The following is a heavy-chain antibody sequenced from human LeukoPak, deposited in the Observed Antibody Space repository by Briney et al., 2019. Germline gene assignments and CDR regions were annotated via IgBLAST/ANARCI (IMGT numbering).Heavy chain of an antibody. CDR1: GFTFNSYA. J-gene: IGHJ4*02. CDR2: ISSNGGST. Sequence: GGSLRLSCAASGFTFNSYAMSWVRQAPGKGLEYVSAISSNGGSTYYADSVKGRFTISRDNSKNTLYLQMSSLRAEDTAVYYCVKDLSHTGNPLYNFEYWGQGTLVTVSS. CDR3: VKDLSHTGNPLYNFEY. V-gene: IGHV3-64D*06. D-gene: IGHD1-1*01.